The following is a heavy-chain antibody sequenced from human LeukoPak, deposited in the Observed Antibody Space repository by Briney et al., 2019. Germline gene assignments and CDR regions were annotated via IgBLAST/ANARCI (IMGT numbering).Heavy chain of an antibody. CDR3: AKDLGRDDFWSGYYYYYGMDV. CDR1: GFTFSDYY. D-gene: IGHD3-3*01. CDR2: ISGSGGST. J-gene: IGHJ6*02. Sequence: SGGSLRLSCAASGFTFSDYYMSWIRQAPGKGLEWVSAISGSGGSTYYADSVKGRFTISRDNSKNTLYLQMNSLRAEDTAVYYCAKDLGRDDFWSGYYYYYGMDVWGQGTTVTVSS. V-gene: IGHV3-23*01.